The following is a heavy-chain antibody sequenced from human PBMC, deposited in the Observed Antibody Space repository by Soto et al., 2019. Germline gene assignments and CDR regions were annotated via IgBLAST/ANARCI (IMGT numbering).Heavy chain of an antibody. D-gene: IGHD6-19*01. V-gene: IGHV1-2*02. CDR3: ARGGGVGVAGSAAFEM. J-gene: IGHJ3*02. CDR2: INPAPGAA. CDR1: GYPVTAYY. Sequence: QLHLVQSGAVVKKPGASVTVSCSASGYPVTAYYMHWVRQAPGRGLEWMGGINPAPGAAKSTQTCQGGVPLTRDTSTSTVFMELGGRTSGDTAVHYFARGGGVGVAGSAAFEMWGQGTLVTVSS.